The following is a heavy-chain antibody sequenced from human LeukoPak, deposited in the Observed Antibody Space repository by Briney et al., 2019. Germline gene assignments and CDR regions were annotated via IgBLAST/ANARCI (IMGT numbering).Heavy chain of an antibody. Sequence: QTGGSLRLSCVASGFTFSRSWIHWVRQAPGKGLVWVSRINTDGSHTTYADFVKGRFTTSRDNAKNTLYLQMNSVRAEDTAVYYCARDGSRDTASNTFDFWGQGTMVTVSS. V-gene: IGHV3-74*01. J-gene: IGHJ3*01. CDR3: ARDGSRDTASNTFDF. CDR1: GFTFSRSW. D-gene: IGHD5-18*01. CDR2: INTDGSHT.